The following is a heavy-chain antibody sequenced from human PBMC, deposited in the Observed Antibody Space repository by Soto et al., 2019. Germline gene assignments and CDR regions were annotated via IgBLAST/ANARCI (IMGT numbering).Heavy chain of an antibody. CDR2: IKSKTDGWTT. Sequence: GGSLRLSCAASGFNFSNAWMSWVRQAPGKGLEWVGRIKSKTDGWTTDYATPVKGRFTISRDDSKNKLYLQINSLKTEDTAVYYCTTGMGYCTSTSCYNWFDPWGQGTLVTVSS. J-gene: IGHJ5*02. CDR1: GFNFSNAW. V-gene: IGHV3-15*01. CDR3: TTGMGYCTSTSCYNWFDP. D-gene: IGHD2-2*01.